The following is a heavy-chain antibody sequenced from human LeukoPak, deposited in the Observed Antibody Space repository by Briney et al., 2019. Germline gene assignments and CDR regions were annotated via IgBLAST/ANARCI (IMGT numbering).Heavy chain of an antibody. CDR3: ARSSWFGGRSEWRWFDP. Sequence: ASVKVSCKASGYTFSSYGISWVRQAPAQGLEWMGWISGYSGNTNYAQNLQGRVTMTTDTSTSTAYMELRSLRSDDTALYYCARSSWFGGRSEWRWFDPWGQGTLVTVSS. CDR1: GYTFSSYG. CDR2: ISGYSGNT. D-gene: IGHD3-10*01. J-gene: IGHJ5*02. V-gene: IGHV1-18*01.